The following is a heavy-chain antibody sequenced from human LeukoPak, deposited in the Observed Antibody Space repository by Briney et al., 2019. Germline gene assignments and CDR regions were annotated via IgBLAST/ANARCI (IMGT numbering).Heavy chain of an antibody. J-gene: IGHJ4*02. V-gene: IGHV3-23*01. CDR1: GFTFSSYG. CDR3: AKGGYSSGWRNYFDY. CDR2: ISATGGST. Sequence: GSLRLSCAASGFTFSSYGITRVRQAPGKGLEWASTISATGGSTYYADSVKGRFTISRDNSKDTLYLQMNSLRAEDTAVYYCAKGGYSSGWRNYFDYWGQGTLVTVSS. D-gene: IGHD6-19*01.